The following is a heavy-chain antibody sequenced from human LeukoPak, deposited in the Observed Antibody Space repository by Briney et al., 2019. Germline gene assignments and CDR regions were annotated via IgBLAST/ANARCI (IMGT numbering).Heavy chain of an antibody. D-gene: IGHD1-26*01. CDR3: ARRIVGATYYFDY. CDR1: GGSISSSSYY. V-gene: IGHV4-39*01. CDR2: IYYSGST. J-gene: IGHJ4*02. Sequence: SETLSLTCTVSGGSISSSSYYWGWIRQPPGKGLEWIGSIYYSGSTYYNPSLKSRVTISVDTSKNQFSLKLSSVTAADTAVYYCARRIVGATYYFDYWGQGTLVTVSS.